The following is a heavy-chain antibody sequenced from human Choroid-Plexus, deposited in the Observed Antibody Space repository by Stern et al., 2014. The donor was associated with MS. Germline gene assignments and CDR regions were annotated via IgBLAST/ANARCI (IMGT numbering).Heavy chain of an antibody. V-gene: IGHV3-30*18. CDR1: GXTFSNFG. D-gene: IGHD6-19*01. J-gene: IGHJ4*02. CDR2: ISYDGSDK. Sequence: QVQLVQSGGGVAQPGRPLILSCAASGXTFSNFGMHWVXQAPGKGLEWVALISYDGSDKYYADSVKGRFTIFRDNSKNTLYMHMNSLRAGDTAVYYCAKDRQWPTYFFDYWGQGSLVTVSS. CDR3: AKDRQWPTYFFDY.